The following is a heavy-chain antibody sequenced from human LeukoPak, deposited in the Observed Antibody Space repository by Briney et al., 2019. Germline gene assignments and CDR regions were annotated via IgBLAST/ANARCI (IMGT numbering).Heavy chain of an antibody. CDR1: GFTFSSYS. J-gene: IGHJ4*02. Sequence: GGSLRLSCAASGFTFSSYSMNWVRQARGKGLEWVSSISSSSSYIYYADSVKGRFTISRDNAKNSLYLQMNSLRAEDTAVYYCAPSSYYYDSSGYCNYWGQGTLVTVSS. V-gene: IGHV3-21*01. D-gene: IGHD3-22*01. CDR3: APSSYYYDSSGYCNY. CDR2: ISSSSSYI.